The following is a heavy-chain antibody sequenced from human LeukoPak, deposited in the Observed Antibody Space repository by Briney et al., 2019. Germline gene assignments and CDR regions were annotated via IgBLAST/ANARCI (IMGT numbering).Heavy chain of an antibody. CDR1: GFTFDDYA. V-gene: IGHV3-9*01. D-gene: IGHD3-22*01. Sequence: PGGSLRLSCAASGFTFDDYAMHWVRQAPGKGLEWVSGISWNSGSIGYADSVEGRFTISRDNAKNSLYLQMNSLRAEDTALYYCAKGLHYYDSSGYYYFDYWGQGTLVTVSS. CDR3: AKGLHYYDSSGYYYFDY. CDR2: ISWNSGSI. J-gene: IGHJ4*02.